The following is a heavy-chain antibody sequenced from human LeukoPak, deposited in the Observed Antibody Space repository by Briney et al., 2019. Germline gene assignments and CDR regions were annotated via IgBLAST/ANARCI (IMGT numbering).Heavy chain of an antibody. D-gene: IGHD2-2*02. J-gene: IGHJ5*02. Sequence: ASVNVSCKVSGYTFTDYYLHWVQQAPGRGLEWMGLVDPQDGETLYAEKFRGRVTITAHTSTNTAHMELSRLRSEDTAAYYCATYLYCSSTSCYTGWFDPWGQGTLVTVSS. CDR2: VDPQDGET. CDR1: GYTFTDYY. V-gene: IGHV1-69-2*01. CDR3: ATYLYCSSTSCYTGWFDP.